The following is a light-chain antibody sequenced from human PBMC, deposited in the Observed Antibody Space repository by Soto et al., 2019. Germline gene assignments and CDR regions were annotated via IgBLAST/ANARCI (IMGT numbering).Light chain of an antibody. CDR3: QQYNDWPRIT. CDR1: QGLRNN. Sequence: EIVMTQSPATLSVSPGERVTLSCRASQGLRNNLAWYQQKPGQAPRLLIYGASTRATGISARFSGSGSGTEFTLTISSLQSEDFAVYYCQQYNDWPRITFGQGTRLEIK. CDR2: GAS. J-gene: IGKJ5*01. V-gene: IGKV3-15*01.